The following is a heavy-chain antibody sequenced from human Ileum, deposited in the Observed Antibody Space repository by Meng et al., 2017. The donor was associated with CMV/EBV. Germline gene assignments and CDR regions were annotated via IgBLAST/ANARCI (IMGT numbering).Heavy chain of an antibody. CDR2: IFQSGAS. Sequence: QMQLQESGPVLVRPSGTLSLTCVVSGGSLIGTNRWNWVRQPPGGGLEWIGEIFQSGASNYNPSLKSRATISIDNSKNQFSLRLTSVTVADTAVYFCADPPAGLWGQGVLVTVSS. V-gene: IGHV4-4*02. CDR3: ADPPAGL. D-gene: IGHD3-16*01. CDR1: GGSLIGTNR. J-gene: IGHJ4*02.